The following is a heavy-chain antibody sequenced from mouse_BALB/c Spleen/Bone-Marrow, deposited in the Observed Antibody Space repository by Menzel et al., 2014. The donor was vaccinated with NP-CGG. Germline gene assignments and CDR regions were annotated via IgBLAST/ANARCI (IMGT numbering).Heavy chain of an antibody. CDR2: INPDSSTI. Sequence: DVKVEESGGGLVQPGGSLKLSCAASGFDFSRYWMSWVRQAPGKGLEWIGEINPDSSTINYTPSLKDKFIISRDNAKNXXXXXXSKVRSEDTALYYCSRLGYYGSSDYWGQGTTLTVSS. D-gene: IGHD1-1*01. V-gene: IGHV4-1*02. CDR3: SRLGYYGSSDY. J-gene: IGHJ2*01. CDR1: GFDFSRYW.